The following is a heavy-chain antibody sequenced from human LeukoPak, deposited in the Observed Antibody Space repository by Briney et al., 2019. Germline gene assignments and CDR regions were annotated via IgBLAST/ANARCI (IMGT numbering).Heavy chain of an antibody. CDR3: GRGIYSSGWLSAS. D-gene: IGHD6-19*01. V-gene: IGHV3-21*01. CDR1: GFTLRSYT. Sequence: PGGSLRLSCAVSGFTLRSYTMDWVRQAPGRGLEWVSSISSSSTYIYYADSVEGRFTVSRDNAKNSLYLQMNSLKAEDSAIYYCGRGIYSSGWLSASWGRGTLVTVSS. J-gene: IGHJ5*02. CDR2: ISSSSTYI.